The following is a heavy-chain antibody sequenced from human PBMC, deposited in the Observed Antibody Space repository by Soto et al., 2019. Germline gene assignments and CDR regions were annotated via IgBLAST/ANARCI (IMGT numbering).Heavy chain of an antibody. D-gene: IGHD2-2*01. V-gene: IGHV5-10-1*01. CDR2: IAPSDSYT. CDR3: ASGGYCSSTSCSGGYYYYYGMDV. J-gene: IGHJ6*02. CDR1: GYSFTSYW. Sequence: GESLKISCKGSGYSFTSYWISWVRQMPGKGLEWMGRIAPSDSYTNYSPSFQGHVTISADKSISTAYLQWSSLKASDTAMYYCASGGYCSSTSCSGGYYYYYGMDVWGQGTTVTVSS.